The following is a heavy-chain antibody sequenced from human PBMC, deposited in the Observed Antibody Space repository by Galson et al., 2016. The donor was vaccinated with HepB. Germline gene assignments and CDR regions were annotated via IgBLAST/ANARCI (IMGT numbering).Heavy chain of an antibody. CDR3: AKEAGVYYYGSGGYSDYFDY. Sequence: SLRLSCAVSGFTFSSYAVHWVRQAPGKGLEWVAVILYDGSSNYYADSVKGRFTISRDNSKNTLYLQMNSLRVEDTAVYYCAKEAGVYYYGSGGYSDYFDYWGQGTLVTVSS. V-gene: IGHV3-30*18. D-gene: IGHD3-22*01. CDR2: ILYDGSSN. J-gene: IGHJ4*02. CDR1: GFTFSSYA.